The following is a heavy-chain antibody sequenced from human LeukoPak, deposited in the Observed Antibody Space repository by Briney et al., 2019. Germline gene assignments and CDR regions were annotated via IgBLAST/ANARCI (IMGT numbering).Heavy chain of an antibody. V-gene: IGHV1-69*05. CDR3: ATNILVRDIINWFDP. J-gene: IGHJ5*02. Sequence: VASVKVSCKASGGTFSSYAISWVRQAPGQGLEWTGGIIPLFGTANYGQKSQGRVIMTRDTSTGTAYMELSSLRYDDTAVYYCATNILVRDIINWFDPWGQGTLVTVSS. CDR1: GGTFSSYA. D-gene: IGHD3-10*01. CDR2: IIPLFGTA.